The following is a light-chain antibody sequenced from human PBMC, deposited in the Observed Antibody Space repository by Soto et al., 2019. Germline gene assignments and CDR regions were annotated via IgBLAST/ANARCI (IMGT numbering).Light chain of an antibody. CDR3: QQLI. V-gene: IGKV1-39*01. CDR1: QSISSY. CDR2: AAS. Sequence: DIQMTQSPSSLSASVGDSVTITCRASQSISSYLNWYQQKPGKAPKLLIYAASSLQSGVPSRFSGSGSGTDFTLTIRSLQPEDFGTCYCQQLIVGGGTNVQIK. J-gene: IGKJ4*01.